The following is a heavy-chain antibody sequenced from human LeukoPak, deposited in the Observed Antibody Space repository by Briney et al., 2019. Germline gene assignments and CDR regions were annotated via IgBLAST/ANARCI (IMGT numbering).Heavy chain of an antibody. Sequence: AASVKVSCKASGYTFTGYHIHWVRQAPGQGLEWMGWINPNSGGTNYAQKFRGRVTMTSDTSISTVHMELSRLRSDDTAVYYCARDENRFAASLDSWGLGTQVTVSS. CDR2: INPNSGGT. J-gene: IGHJ4*02. CDR1: GYTFTGYH. CDR3: ARDENRFAASLDS. D-gene: IGHD1-14*01. V-gene: IGHV1-2*02.